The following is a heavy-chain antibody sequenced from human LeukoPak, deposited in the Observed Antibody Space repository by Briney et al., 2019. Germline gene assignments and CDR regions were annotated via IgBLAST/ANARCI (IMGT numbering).Heavy chain of an antibody. J-gene: IGHJ4*02. Sequence: GGSLRLSCAASGFTFSRYAMHWVRQAPGKGLEWVAVISYDGSDEYYADSVKGRFTISRDNSKNTLYLQINSLRPEDTAVYYCARDGGEYSSGWWFDYWGQGTLVTVSS. CDR1: GFTFSRYA. D-gene: IGHD6-19*01. V-gene: IGHV3-30-3*01. CDR3: ARDGGEYSSGWWFDY. CDR2: ISYDGSDE.